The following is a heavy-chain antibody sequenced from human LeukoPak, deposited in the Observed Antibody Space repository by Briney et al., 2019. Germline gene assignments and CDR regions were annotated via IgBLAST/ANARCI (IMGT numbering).Heavy chain of an antibody. Sequence: SETLSLTCAVSGGSISSSSYHWGWIRQPPGKALEWIGTVNFIGSTNYSPSLQSRVTISVESSKNQFSLKMTSVTAADTAVYFCARRWSGTYTFDSWGRGTLVTVSS. CDR1: GGSISSSSYH. V-gene: IGHV4-39*01. CDR3: ARRWSGTYTFDS. J-gene: IGHJ4*02. CDR2: VNFIGST. D-gene: IGHD1-26*01.